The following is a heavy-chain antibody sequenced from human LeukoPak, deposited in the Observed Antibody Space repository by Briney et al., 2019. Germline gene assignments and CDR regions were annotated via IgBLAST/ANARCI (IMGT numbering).Heavy chain of an antibody. CDR3: TRADHEY. Sequence: GGSLRLACVVSGVSFSSDWMSWIRQAPGKGLESVATMTPDGSAKYYVDSVNGRFTISKDYAKNSLYLQMNTLRAEDTAVYYCTRADHEYCGQGTLVTVSS. CDR1: GVSFSSDW. CDR2: MTPDGSAK. J-gene: IGHJ4*02. V-gene: IGHV3-7*04.